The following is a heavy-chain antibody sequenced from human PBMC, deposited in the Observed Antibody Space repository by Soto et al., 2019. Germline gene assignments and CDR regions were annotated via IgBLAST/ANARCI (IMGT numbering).Heavy chain of an antibody. CDR2: ISPTGNT. CDR1: TGYA. V-gene: IGHV3-23*01. D-gene: IGHD3-9*01. CDR3: AKDPSTGHADL. J-gene: IGHJ5*02. Sequence: VGSLRLSCTALTGYAMSWVRRGPGKGLEWISTISPTGNTHYADSVEGRFTISRDDSKNTFYLQMNNLRADDTGVYYCAKDPSTGHADLWGQGTLVTVSS.